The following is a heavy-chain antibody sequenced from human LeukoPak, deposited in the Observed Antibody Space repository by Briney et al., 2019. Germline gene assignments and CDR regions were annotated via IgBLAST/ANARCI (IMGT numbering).Heavy chain of an antibody. Sequence: PSDTLSLTCNISGYSIGSGLDWAWIRQTPGTGLEWIASMSHTGSPYYSPSLRGRVTISLDTSKNQFSLKLSSLAGADTAVFYCERDLTASSPWYFDLWGGGTLVTVSS. D-gene: IGHD2-21*02. V-gene: IGHV4-38-2*02. CDR1: GYSIGSGLD. J-gene: IGHJ2*01. CDR3: ERDLTASSPWYFDL. CDR2: MSHTGSP.